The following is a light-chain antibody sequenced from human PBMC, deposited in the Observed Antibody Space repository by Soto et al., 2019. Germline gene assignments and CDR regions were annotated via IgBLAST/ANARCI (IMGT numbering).Light chain of an antibody. CDR1: QSVSSSY. J-gene: IGKJ5*01. V-gene: IGKV3-20*01. CDR2: GAS. Sequence: EIVLTQSPGTLSLSPGERATLSCRASQSVSSSYLAWYQQTPGQAPRLLIYGASSRATGIPDRFSGSGSGTDFSLTTTRLGLEDFALYYCQHYGNSRIPLGQGTRREIK. CDR3: QHYGNSRIP.